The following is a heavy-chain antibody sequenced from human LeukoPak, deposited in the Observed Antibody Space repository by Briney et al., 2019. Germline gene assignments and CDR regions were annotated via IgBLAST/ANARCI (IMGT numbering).Heavy chain of an antibody. Sequence: SETLSLTCAVYGGSFSGYYWSWIHQPPGKGLEWIGEINHSGSTNYNPSLKSRVTISVDTSKNQFSLKLSSVTAADTAVYYCARGRSSGFPLRYWGQGTLVTVSS. CDR3: ARGRSSGFPLRY. CDR2: INHSGST. D-gene: IGHD6-19*01. J-gene: IGHJ4*02. V-gene: IGHV4-34*01. CDR1: GGSFSGYY.